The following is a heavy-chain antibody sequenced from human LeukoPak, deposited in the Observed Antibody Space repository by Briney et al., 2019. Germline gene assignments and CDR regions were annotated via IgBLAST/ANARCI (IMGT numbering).Heavy chain of an antibody. CDR2: ISYDGSNK. Sequence: GGSLRLSCAASGFTFSSYSMNWVRQAPGKGLEWVAVISYDGSNKYYADSVKGRFTISRDNSKNTLYLQMNSLRAEDTAVYYCARERPRGWFYDPYYFDYWGQGTLVTVSS. V-gene: IGHV3-30*03. J-gene: IGHJ4*02. CDR3: ARERPRGWFYDPYYFDY. D-gene: IGHD6-19*01. CDR1: GFTFSSYS.